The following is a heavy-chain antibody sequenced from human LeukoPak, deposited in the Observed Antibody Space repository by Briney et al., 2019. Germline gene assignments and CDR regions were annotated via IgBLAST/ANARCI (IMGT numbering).Heavy chain of an antibody. J-gene: IGHJ4*02. V-gene: IGHV4-39*07. D-gene: IGHD6-13*01. CDR1: GGSISSSSYC. Sequence: SETLSLTCTVSGGSISSSSYCWGWIRQPPGKGLEWIGSIYYSGSTYYNPSLKSRVTISVDTSKNQFSLKLSSVTAADTAVYYRARDVVAAAGTWDYWGQGTLVTVSS. CDR2: IYYSGST. CDR3: ARDVVAAAGTWDY.